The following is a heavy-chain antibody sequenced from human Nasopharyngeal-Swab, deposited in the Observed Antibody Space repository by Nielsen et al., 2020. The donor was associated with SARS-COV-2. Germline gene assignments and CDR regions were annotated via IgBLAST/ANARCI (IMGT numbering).Heavy chain of an antibody. CDR3: ARRAARDGYNYEVDP. CDR1: GYSFVNHW. D-gene: IGHD5-24*01. Sequence: GESLKISCMASGYSFVNHWIGWVRQKPGKGLEWMGMVYPGNSEVAYSPSFQGQVTISADKSINTAFLQWSSLRASDTAIYFCARRAARDGYNYEVDPWGQGTLVTVS. J-gene: IGHJ5*02. V-gene: IGHV5-51*01. CDR2: VYPGNSEV.